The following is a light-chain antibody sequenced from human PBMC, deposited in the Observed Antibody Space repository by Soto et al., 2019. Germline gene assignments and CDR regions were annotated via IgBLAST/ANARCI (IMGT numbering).Light chain of an antibody. Sequence: THFPNCLASSLDRRATINCKSSQTVLYSSNNKNYLAWYQQKPGQPPKLLIYWASTRESGVPDRFSGSGSGTDFTLTISISQAEDVAVYDWQLYSIRLLTLGGGTKLDI. CDR1: QTVLYSSNNKNY. J-gene: IGKJ4*01. V-gene: IGKV4-1*01. CDR3: QLYSIRLLT. CDR2: WAS.